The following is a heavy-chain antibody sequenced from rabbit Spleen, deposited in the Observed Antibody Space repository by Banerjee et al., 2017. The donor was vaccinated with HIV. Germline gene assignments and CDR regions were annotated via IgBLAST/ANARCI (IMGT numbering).Heavy chain of an antibody. CDR3: ARDLADVIGWNFGW. D-gene: IGHD1-1*01. V-gene: IGHV1S45*01. Sequence: QEQLVESGGGLVQPGGSLKLSCKASGFDFSNYGVTWVRQAPGKGLEWIGTIYTGGSGGIYYANWAKGRFTISKTSSTTVTLQVTSLTAADTATYFCARDLADVIGWNFGWWGPGTLVT. CDR2: IYTGGSGGI. CDR1: GFDFSNYG. J-gene: IGHJ4*01.